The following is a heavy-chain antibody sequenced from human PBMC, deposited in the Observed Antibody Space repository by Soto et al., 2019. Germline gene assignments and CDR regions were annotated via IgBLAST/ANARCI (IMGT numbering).Heavy chain of an antibody. V-gene: IGHV3-9*01. Sequence: EVQLVESGGGLVQPGRSLRLSCAASGFIFDDYAMQWVRQAPGKGLEWVSGISWNSGYIGYADSVKGRFTISRDNAKNPLNLKMNGRGVEATAWYYCAKADGAGEGGSAPGGQETLVTVS. CDR2: ISWNSGYI. CDR3: AKADGAGEGGSAP. J-gene: IGHJ5*02. CDR1: GFIFDDYA. D-gene: IGHD1-26*01.